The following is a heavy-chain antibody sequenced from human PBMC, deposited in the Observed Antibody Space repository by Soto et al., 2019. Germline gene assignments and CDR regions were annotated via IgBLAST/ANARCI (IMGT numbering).Heavy chain of an antibody. V-gene: IGHV3-74*01. CDR1: GFTFSSYW. Sequence: EVQLVESGGGLVQPGGSLRLSCAASGFTFSSYWMHWVRQVPGKGPVWVSRIKNDGSGTYYADSVKGRLTMFRDNAKNTVYLQMNSLRAEDTAVYYCVRGDGDYYDGNGYLGRHWGQGTLVTVSS. J-gene: IGHJ1*01. D-gene: IGHD3-22*01. CDR2: IKNDGSGT. CDR3: VRGDGDYYDGNGYLGRH.